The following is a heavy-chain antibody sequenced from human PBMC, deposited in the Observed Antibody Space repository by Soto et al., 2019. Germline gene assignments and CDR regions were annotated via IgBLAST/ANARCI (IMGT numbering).Heavy chain of an antibody. V-gene: IGHV3-21*01. D-gene: IGHD2-15*01. CDR3: ARVGYCSGGSCDAFDI. CDR2: ISSSSSYI. J-gene: IGHJ3*02. CDR1: GFPFSSYS. Sequence: GGSLRLSCAASGFPFSSYSMNWVRQAPGKGLEWVSSISSSSSYIYYADSVKGRFTISRDNAKNSLYLQMNSLRAEDTAVYYCARVGYCSGGSCDAFDIWGQGAMVTVSS.